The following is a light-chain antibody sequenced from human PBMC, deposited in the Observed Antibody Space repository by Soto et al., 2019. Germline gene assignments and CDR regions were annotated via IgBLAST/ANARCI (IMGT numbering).Light chain of an antibody. CDR3: QQYDSSHPT. CDR1: QNVISSY. CDR2: ATS. V-gene: IGKV3-20*01. Sequence: ENVLTQSPGTLSLSPGDRATLSCRASQNVISSYLAWYQQKPGQAPSLLVYATSSRAAGIPDRFSGSGSGTDFTITISRLEPEDFAVYYCQQYDSSHPTVDGGTKVEIK. J-gene: IGKJ4*01.